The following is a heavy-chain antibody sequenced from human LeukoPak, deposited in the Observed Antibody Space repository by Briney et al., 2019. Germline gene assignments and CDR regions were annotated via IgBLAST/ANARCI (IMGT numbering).Heavy chain of an antibody. D-gene: IGHD3-10*01. Sequence: GGSLRLSCAASGSTFSSYWMSWVRQAPGKGLEWVANIKQDGSEKYYVDSVKGRFTISRDNAKNSLYLQMNSLRAEDTAVYYCARDFSLLWFGELLSLDYWGQGTLVTVSS. V-gene: IGHV3-7*01. J-gene: IGHJ4*02. CDR2: IKQDGSEK. CDR1: GSTFSSYW. CDR3: ARDFSLLWFGELLSLDY.